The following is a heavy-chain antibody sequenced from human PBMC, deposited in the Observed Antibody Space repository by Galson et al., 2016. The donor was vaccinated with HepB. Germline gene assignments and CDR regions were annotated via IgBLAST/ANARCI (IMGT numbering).Heavy chain of an antibody. CDR2: INPSGGST. Sequence: SVKVSCKASGYTFTSYYMHWVRQAPGQGPEWMGIINPSGGSTTYAQKFQGRVIMTRDTSTSTVYMELSSLRSEDTAVYYCARDSVGGTSGYYYYYGLDVWGQGTTVTVSS. J-gene: IGHJ6*02. CDR3: ARDSVGGTSGYYYYYGLDV. V-gene: IGHV1-46*01. D-gene: IGHD1-26*01. CDR1: GYTFTSYY.